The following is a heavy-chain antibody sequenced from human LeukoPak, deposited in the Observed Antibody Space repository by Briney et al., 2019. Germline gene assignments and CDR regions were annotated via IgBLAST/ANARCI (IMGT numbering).Heavy chain of an antibody. Sequence: SETLSLTCAVYGWSFRGYSWSCIRQPPAKALHWIGEINHSGSTNYNPSLKSRVTISVDTSKNQFSLKLSSVTAADTAVYYCARATGYYYDSSGYYEWGQGTLVTVSS. J-gene: IGHJ4*02. CDR1: GWSFRGYS. CDR3: ARATGYYYDSSGYYE. V-gene: IGHV4-34*01. CDR2: INHSGST. D-gene: IGHD3-22*01.